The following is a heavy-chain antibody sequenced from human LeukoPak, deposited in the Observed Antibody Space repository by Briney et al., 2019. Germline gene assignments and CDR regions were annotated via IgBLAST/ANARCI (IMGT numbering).Heavy chain of an antibody. CDR3: AKDKGSSGSHYFGMDV. D-gene: IGHD6-19*01. J-gene: IGHJ6*02. V-gene: IGHV3-9*01. CDR1: GFTLENYA. Sequence: GGSLRLSCAASGFTLENYAMHWVRQPPGKGPEWVSGISWNSGSIGYADSVKGRFTISRDNAKNSLYLQMNSVRAEDTALYYYAKDKGSSGSHYFGMDVWGQGTTVTVSS. CDR2: ISWNSGSI.